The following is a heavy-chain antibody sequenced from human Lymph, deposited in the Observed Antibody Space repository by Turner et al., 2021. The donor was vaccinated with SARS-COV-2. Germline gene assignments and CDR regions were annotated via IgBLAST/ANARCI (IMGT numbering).Heavy chain of an antibody. V-gene: IGHV1-69*10. Sequence: QVQLVQSGAEVKKPGSSVKVSCKASGGTFSSHAISWVRQAPGQGLGWRGGFIPILGIETNAQKFQGRVTIPADNSTSPAYMELSNRRSEDTAVYYCAGAGGGRYFYFDYWGQGTLVTVSS. D-gene: IGHD1-26*01. CDR3: AGAGGGRYFYFDY. CDR1: GGTFSSHA. J-gene: IGHJ4*02. CDR2: FIPILGIE.